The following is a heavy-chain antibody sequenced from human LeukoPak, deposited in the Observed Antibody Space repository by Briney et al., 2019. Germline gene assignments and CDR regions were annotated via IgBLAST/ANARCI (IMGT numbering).Heavy chain of an antibody. CDR3: ARAVDYDILTGYYPVGY. V-gene: IGHV1-2*02. Sequence: ASVKVSCKASGYTFTGYYMHWVRQAPGQGLEWRGWINPNSGGTNYAQKFQGRVTMTRDTSISTASMELSRLRSDDTAVYYCARAVDYDILTGYYPVGYWGQGTLVTVSS. D-gene: IGHD3-9*01. CDR2: INPNSGGT. CDR1: GYTFTGYY. J-gene: IGHJ4*02.